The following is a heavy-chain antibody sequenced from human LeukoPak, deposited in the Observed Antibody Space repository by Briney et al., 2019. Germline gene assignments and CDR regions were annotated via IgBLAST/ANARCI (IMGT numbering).Heavy chain of an antibody. D-gene: IGHD3-22*01. Sequence: PSETPSLTCAVYGGSFSGYYWSWIRQPAGKGLEWIGRIYTSGSTNYNPSLKSRVTMSVDTSKNQFSLKLSSVTAADTAVYYCATGNYYDSSGYFGWGQGTMVTVSS. V-gene: IGHV4-59*10. CDR2: IYTSGST. J-gene: IGHJ3*01. CDR3: ATGNYYDSSGYFG. CDR1: GGSFSGYY.